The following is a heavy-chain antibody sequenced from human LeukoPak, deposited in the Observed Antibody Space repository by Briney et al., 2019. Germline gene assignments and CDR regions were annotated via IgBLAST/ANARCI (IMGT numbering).Heavy chain of an antibody. J-gene: IGHJ4*02. D-gene: IGHD4-17*01. CDR1: GFTFDDYA. CDR3: AKEDTTVTTYAFGY. Sequence: GGSLRLSCAASGFTFDDYAMHWVRQAPGKGLEWVSGISWNSGSIGYADSVKGRFTISRDNAKNSLYLQMNSLRAEDTALYYCAKEDTTVTTYAFGYWGQGTLVTVSS. V-gene: IGHV3-9*01. CDR2: ISWNSGSI.